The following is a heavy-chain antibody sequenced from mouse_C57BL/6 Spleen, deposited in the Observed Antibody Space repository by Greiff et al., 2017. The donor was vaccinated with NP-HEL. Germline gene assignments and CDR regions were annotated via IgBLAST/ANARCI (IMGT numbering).Heavy chain of an antibody. D-gene: IGHD4-1*01. V-gene: IGHV1-54*01. J-gene: IGHJ3*01. CDR1: GYAFTNYL. CDR2: INPGSGGT. CDR3: ARELGRRGFAY. Sequence: VQLQQSGAELVRPGTSVKVSCKASGYAFTNYLIEWVKQRPGQGLEWIGVINPGSGGTNYNEKFKGKATLTADKSSSTAYMQLSSLTSEDSAVYFCARELGRRGFAYWGQGTLVTVSA.